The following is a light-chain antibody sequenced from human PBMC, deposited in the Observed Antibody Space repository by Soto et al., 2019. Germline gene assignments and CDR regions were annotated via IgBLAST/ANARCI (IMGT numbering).Light chain of an antibody. V-gene: IGKV3-20*01. J-gene: IGKJ1*01. CDR1: QSVTSSY. CDR3: QQYGASPVT. CDR2: GAS. Sequence: EIVLTRAAGTLFLSPEERATLSCRASQSVTSSYLAWYQQKPGQAPRLLIYGASSRATGIPDRFSGSGSGTDFTLTISSLEPEDSAVYYCQQYGASPVTFGQGTKVDIK.